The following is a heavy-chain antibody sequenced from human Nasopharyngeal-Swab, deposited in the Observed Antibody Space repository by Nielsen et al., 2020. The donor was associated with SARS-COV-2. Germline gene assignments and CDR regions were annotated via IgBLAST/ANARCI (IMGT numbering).Heavy chain of an antibody. CDR2: SYSGGSST. Sequence: ESLKISCAASGFSFSSYAMNWVRQAPGKGLEWVAISYSGGSSTYFADSVKGRFTISRDDSSNTLYLQMSSLRAEDTAVYYCAKSIDPMGYGLDVWGLGTTVTVSS. J-gene: IGHJ6*02. V-gene: IGHV3-23*03. D-gene: IGHD3-10*01. CDR3: AKSIDPMGYGLDV. CDR1: GFSFSSYA.